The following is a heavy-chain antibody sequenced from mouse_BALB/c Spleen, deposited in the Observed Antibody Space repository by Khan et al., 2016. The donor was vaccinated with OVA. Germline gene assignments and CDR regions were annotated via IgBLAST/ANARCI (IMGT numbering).Heavy chain of an antibody. J-gene: IGHJ2*01. D-gene: IGHD2-1*01. V-gene: IGHV1-5*01. Sequence: VQLKESGTVLARPGASVKMSCKGSGYTFTNYWMHWVKQRPGQGLEWIGVIYPGNSDTNYNQKFKGKAKLTADKSTSTAYMELNSLTNEDSAVYYCTRNGFGNYESLDYWGQGTTLTVSS. CDR1: GYTFTNYW. CDR2: IYPGNSDT. CDR3: TRNGFGNYESLDY.